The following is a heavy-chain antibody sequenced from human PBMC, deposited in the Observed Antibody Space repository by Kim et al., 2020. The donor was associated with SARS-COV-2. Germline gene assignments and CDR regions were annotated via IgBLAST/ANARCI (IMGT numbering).Heavy chain of an antibody. J-gene: IGHJ4*02. CDR1: GFTFSSYG. V-gene: IGHV3-30*18. D-gene: IGHD5-18*01. Sequence: GGSLRLSCAASGFTFSSYGMHRVRQAPGKGLEWVACISKDGSYTHHADSVKGRFTISRDNSKNMLFLQMNSLRGEDTAVYYCAKEIHVATAMWGQGTLVTVSS. CDR3: AKEIHVATAM. CDR2: ISKDGSYT.